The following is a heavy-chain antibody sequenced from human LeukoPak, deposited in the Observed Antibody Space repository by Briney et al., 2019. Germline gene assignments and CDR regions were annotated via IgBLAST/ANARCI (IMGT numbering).Heavy chain of an antibody. CDR2: INPNSGGT. D-gene: IGHD1-26*01. J-gene: IGHJ4*02. CDR3: ARGTPGWDFDY. Sequence: ASVTVSCKASGYTFTVYYIHWGRQAPGQGVEWMGWINPNSGGTNYAQRFQARVTMTRDTSISTAYMELSSLRSDDTAVYSCARGTPGWDFDYWGQGTLVTVSS. V-gene: IGHV1-2*02. CDR1: GYTFTVYY.